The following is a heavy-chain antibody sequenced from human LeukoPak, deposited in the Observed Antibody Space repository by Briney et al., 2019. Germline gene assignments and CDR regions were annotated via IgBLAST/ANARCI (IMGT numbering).Heavy chain of an antibody. J-gene: IGHJ4*02. CDR3: GRGPPESISSDY. Sequence: GASVKVSCKASGYTFTSYDINWVRQATGQGLGWMGWMKPNSGDTGYAQKFQGRGTMTRNTSISTAYMELTSLRSEDTAVYYCGRGPPESISSDYWGQGTLVTVSS. CDR1: GYTFTSYD. CDR2: MKPNSGDT. V-gene: IGHV1-8*01. D-gene: IGHD2-21*01.